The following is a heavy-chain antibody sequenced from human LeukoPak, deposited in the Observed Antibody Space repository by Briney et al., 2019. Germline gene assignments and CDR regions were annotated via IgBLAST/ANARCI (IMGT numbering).Heavy chain of an antibody. CDR3: TTDQWIQLWYRGDY. CDR2: IKSKTDGGTT. D-gene: IGHD5-18*01. Sequence: GGPLRLSCAASGFTFSNAWMSWVRQAPGKGLEWVGRIKSKTDGGTTDYAAPVKGRFTISRDDSKNTLYLQMNSLKTEDTAVYYCTTDQWIQLWYRGDYWGQGTLVTVSS. CDR1: GFTFSNAW. J-gene: IGHJ4*02. V-gene: IGHV3-15*01.